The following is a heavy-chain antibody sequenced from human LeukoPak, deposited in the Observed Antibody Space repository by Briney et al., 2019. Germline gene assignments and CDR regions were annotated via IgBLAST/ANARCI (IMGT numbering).Heavy chain of an antibody. J-gene: IGHJ6*03. V-gene: IGHV3-74*01. Sequence: GGSLRLSCVVSGFTFSSYWIYWVRQAPGKGLVWVSHINSDGSRTNYADSVKGRFTISRDNAKNTVYLQMNSLRAEDTAVYYCARGRSWVSSGYYYYYYMDVWGKGTTVTVSS. CDR1: GFTFSSYW. D-gene: IGHD3-22*01. CDR3: ARGRSWVSSGYYYYYYMDV. CDR2: INSDGSRT.